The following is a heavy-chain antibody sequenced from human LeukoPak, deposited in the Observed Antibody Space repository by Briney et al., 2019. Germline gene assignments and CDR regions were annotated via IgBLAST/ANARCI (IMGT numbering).Heavy chain of an antibody. Sequence: ASETLSLICTVCGLSMSSCHWSWMRQPPGKGLEWIGYIYYSGSTNYNPSLKSRVTISVDTSKNQFSLKLSSVTAADTAVYYCASGTLGATSFDYGGQGTLVTVSS. D-gene: IGHD1-26*01. CDR3: ASGTLGATSFDY. V-gene: IGHV4-59*01. CDR2: IYYSGST. CDR1: GLSMSSCH. J-gene: IGHJ4*02.